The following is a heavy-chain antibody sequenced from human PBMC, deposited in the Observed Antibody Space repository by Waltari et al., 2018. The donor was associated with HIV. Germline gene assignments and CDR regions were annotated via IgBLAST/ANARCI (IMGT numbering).Heavy chain of an antibody. V-gene: IGHV4-38-2*01. D-gene: IGHD2-2*01. CDR1: GSSMNSDYN. CDR3: ARAEVVPALFDL. Sequence: QVQLQESGPGLLKPSETLSLTCVVSGSSMNSDYNWGWIRQPPGKGLEWIGSVYRTGSTLHNASLNGRVTISIDTSKSHFSLKLSSVTAADTAVYYCARAEVVPALFDLWGRGTLVTV. CDR2: VYRTGST. J-gene: IGHJ2*01.